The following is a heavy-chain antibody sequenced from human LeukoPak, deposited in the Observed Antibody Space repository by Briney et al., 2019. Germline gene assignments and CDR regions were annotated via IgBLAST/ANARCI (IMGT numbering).Heavy chain of an antibody. D-gene: IGHD2-21*02. J-gene: IGHJ6*04. CDR1: GYTFTSYG. Sequence: ASVKVSCKASGYTFTSYGISWVRQAPGQGLEWMGWISAYNGNTNYAQKLQGRVTMTTDTSTSTAYMELSRLRSDDTAVYYCARGAHIVVVTLPMDVWGKGTTVTVSS. V-gene: IGHV1-18*01. CDR3: ARGAHIVVVTLPMDV. CDR2: ISAYNGNT.